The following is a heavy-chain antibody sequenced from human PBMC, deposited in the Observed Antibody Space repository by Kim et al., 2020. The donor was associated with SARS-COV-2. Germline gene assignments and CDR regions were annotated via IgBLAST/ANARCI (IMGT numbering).Heavy chain of an antibody. CDR3: ARLYSGSPYYFDY. J-gene: IGHJ4*02. Sequence: SHPARKSRVTISVDTSKNQFSLKLSSVTAADTAVYYCARLYSGSPYYFDYWGQGTLVTVSS. V-gene: IGHV4-59*08. D-gene: IGHD1-26*01.